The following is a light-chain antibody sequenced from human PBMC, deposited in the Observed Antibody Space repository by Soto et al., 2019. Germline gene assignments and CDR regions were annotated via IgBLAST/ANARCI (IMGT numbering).Light chain of an antibody. CDR2: AAS. CDR1: QDITTY. Sequence: DIQMTQSPSSLSAYVGDRVTIACRASQDITTYLSWYQKKPGKAPKLLIKAASSLQSGAPSRFSGSGSGTEFTLTISSLQPEDFASYYCLQDYGDSWTFGQGTKVDIK. J-gene: IGKJ1*01. CDR3: LQDYGDSWT. V-gene: IGKV1-39*01.